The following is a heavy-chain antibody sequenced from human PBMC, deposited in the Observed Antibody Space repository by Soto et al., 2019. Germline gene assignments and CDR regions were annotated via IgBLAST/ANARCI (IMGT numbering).Heavy chain of an antibody. V-gene: IGHV3-33*01. Sequence: PGGSLRLSCAASGFTFSSYGMHWVRQAPGKGLEWVAVIWYDGSNKYYADSVKGRFTISRDNSKNTLYLQMNSLRAEDTAVYYCARKNEAAAAAYYYYGMDVWGQGTTVTVSS. CDR1: GFTFSSYG. D-gene: IGHD6-13*01. CDR3: ARKNEAAAAAYYYYGMDV. CDR2: IWYDGSNK. J-gene: IGHJ6*02.